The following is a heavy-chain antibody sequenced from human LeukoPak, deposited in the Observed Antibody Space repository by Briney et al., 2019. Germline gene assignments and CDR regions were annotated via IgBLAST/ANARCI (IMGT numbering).Heavy chain of an antibody. D-gene: IGHD5-24*01. J-gene: IGHJ3*02. V-gene: IGHV3-23*01. Sequence: GGSLRLSCAASGFTFRNYAISWVRQAPGKGLEWVSLISGSGAGTYYADSVKGRFTISRDNTKNTLYLQMNSLRAEDTAVYYCAIRDGGYNSVGAFDIWGQGTMVTVSS. CDR1: GFTFRNYA. CDR2: ISGSGAGT. CDR3: AIRDGGYNSVGAFDI.